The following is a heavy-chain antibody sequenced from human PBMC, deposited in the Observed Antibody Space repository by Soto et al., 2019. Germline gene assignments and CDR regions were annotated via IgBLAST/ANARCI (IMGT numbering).Heavy chain of an antibody. CDR3: ARVAEYYDFWGGYYY. CDR2: ITSNGGGT. J-gene: IGHJ4*02. D-gene: IGHD3-3*01. V-gene: IGHV3-64*01. Sequence: GGSLRLSCAASGFTFSSYAMHWVRQAPGKGLEYVSAITSNGGGTYYANSVKGRFTISRDNSKNTLYLQMGSLRADDMAVYYCARVAEYYDFWGGYYYWGQGTLVTVSS. CDR1: GFTFSSYA.